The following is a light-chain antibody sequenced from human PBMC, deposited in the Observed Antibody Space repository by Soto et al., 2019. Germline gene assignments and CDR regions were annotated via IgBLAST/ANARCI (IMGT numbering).Light chain of an antibody. CDR3: QQYNSYSQT. CDR1: QTISSW. Sequence: DIQMTQSPSTLSGSVGDRVTITCRASQTISSWLAWYQQKPGKAPKLLIYVASNLQSGVPSRFSGSGSGTEFTLTISSLQPDDFATYYCQQYNSYSQTFGQGTKVDIK. V-gene: IGKV1-5*01. J-gene: IGKJ1*01. CDR2: VAS.